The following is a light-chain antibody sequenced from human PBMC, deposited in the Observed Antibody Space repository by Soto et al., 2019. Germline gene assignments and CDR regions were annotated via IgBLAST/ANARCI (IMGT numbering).Light chain of an antibody. CDR1: QSVNLN. J-gene: IGKJ3*01. CDR3: LQYTSGSRGT. V-gene: IGKV3-15*01. Sequence: EIMMTQSPGTLSVSPGEGATLSCRASQSVNLNLAWYQQKPGQPPRLLLYGASTRATGIPVRFRSSGSGTEFPLTISSLQAEDSVDYYCLQYTSGSRGTFGPGTKGEI. CDR2: GAS.